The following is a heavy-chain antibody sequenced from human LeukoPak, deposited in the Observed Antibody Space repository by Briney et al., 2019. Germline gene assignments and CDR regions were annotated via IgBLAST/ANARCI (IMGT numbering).Heavy chain of an antibody. CDR3: ARHGPYYDFWSGYYFGGAGYYFDY. V-gene: IGHV4-34*01. D-gene: IGHD3-3*01. J-gene: IGHJ4*02. Sequence: PSETLSLTCAVYGGSFSGYYWSWIRQPPGKGLEWIGEINHSGSTNYNPSLKSRVTISVDTSKNQFSLKLSSVTAADTAVYYCARHGPYYDFWSGYYFGGAGYYFDYWGQGTLVTVSS. CDR2: INHSGST. CDR1: GGSFSGYY.